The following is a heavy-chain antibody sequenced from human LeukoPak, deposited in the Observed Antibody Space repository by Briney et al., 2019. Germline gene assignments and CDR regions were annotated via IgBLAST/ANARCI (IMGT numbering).Heavy chain of an antibody. Sequence: GGSLRLSCAASGFMFSSYAMSWVRQAPGKGLEWVSAISGSGGSTYYADSVKGRFTISRDNSKNTLYLQMNSLRAEDTAVYYCAKVYGDYDGYYYYGMDVWGQGTTVTVSS. CDR1: GFMFSSYA. V-gene: IGHV3-23*01. J-gene: IGHJ6*02. D-gene: IGHD4-17*01. CDR3: AKVYGDYDGYYYYGMDV. CDR2: ISGSGGST.